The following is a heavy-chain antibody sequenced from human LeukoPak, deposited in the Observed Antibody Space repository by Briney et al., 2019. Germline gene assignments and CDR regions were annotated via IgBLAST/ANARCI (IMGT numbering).Heavy chain of an antibody. CDR2: ISYDGSNK. D-gene: IGHD3-3*01. CDR3: ARVAFGAFDI. J-gene: IGHJ3*02. Sequence: GGSLRLSCAASGFTFSSYAMHWVRQAPGKGLEWVAAISYDGSNKYYADSVKGRFTISRDNSKNTLYLQMNSLRAEDTAVYYCARVAFGAFDIWGQGTMVTVSS. V-gene: IGHV3-30-3*01. CDR1: GFTFSSYA.